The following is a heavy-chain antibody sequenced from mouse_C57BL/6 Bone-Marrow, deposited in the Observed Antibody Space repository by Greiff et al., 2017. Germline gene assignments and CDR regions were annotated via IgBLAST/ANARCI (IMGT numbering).Heavy chain of an antibody. Sequence: VQLQQPGASVKMSCKASGYTFTSYWITWVKQRPGQGLEWIGDIYPGSGSTNYNEKFKSKATLTVDTSSSTAYMQLSSLTSEDSAVYYCARFYYYGSSSFWYFDVGGTGTTVTVSS. V-gene: IGHV1-55*01. CDR1: GYTFTSYW. CDR3: ARFYYYGSSSFWYFDV. D-gene: IGHD1-1*01. J-gene: IGHJ1*03. CDR2: IYPGSGST.